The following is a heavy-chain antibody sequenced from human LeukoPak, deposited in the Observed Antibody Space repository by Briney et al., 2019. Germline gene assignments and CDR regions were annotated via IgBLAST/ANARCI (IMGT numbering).Heavy chain of an antibody. Sequence: PSETLSLTCAVYGGSFSGYYWSWIRQPPGKGLEWIGEINHSGSTNYNPSLKSRVTISVDTSKNQFSLKLSSVTAADTAVYYCARVLTQLYSSGVDYWGQGTLVTVSS. D-gene: IGHD6-19*01. CDR2: INHSGST. J-gene: IGHJ4*02. CDR1: GGSFSGYY. V-gene: IGHV4-34*01. CDR3: ARVLTQLYSSGVDY.